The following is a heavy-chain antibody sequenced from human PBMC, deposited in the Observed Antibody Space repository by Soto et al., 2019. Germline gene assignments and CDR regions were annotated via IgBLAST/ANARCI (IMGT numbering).Heavy chain of an antibody. CDR1: GFTFSSYA. V-gene: IGHV3-23*01. CDR2: ISGSGGST. D-gene: IGHD3-10*01. J-gene: IGHJ4*02. Sequence: LRLSCAASGFTFSSYAMSWVRQAPGKGLEWVSAISGSGGSTYYADSVKGRFTISRDNSKNTLYLQMNSLRAEDTAVYYCAKPRQLPYGSGSCLDYWGQGTLVTVSS. CDR3: AKPRQLPYGSGSCLDY.